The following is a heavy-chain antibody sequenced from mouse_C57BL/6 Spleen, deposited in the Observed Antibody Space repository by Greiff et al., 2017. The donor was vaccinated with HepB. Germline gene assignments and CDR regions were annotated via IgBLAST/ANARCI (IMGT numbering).Heavy chain of an antibody. J-gene: IGHJ2*01. V-gene: IGHV1-61*01. CDR1: GYTFTSYW. CDR2: IYPSDSET. CDR3: AIYYYGSSYYFDY. Sequence: QVQLKQSGAELVRPGSSVKLSCKASGYTFTSYWMDWVKQRPGQGLEWIGNIYPSDSETHYNQKFKDKATLTVDKSSSTAYMQLSSLTSEDSAVYYCAIYYYGSSYYFDYWGQGTTLTVSS. D-gene: IGHD1-1*01.